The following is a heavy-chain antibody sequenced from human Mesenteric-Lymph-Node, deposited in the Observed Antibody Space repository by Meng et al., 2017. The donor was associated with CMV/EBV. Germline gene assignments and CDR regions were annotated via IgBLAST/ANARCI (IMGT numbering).Heavy chain of an antibody. CDR3: ARSSGSYYTLLDY. CDR2: INWNGDNT. CDR1: GFTFDDHG. Sequence: GESLKISCAASGFTFDDHGMSWVRQAPGKGLESVSGINWNGDNTRYADSVKGRFTISRDNAKNSLYLQMNSLRAEDTALYYCARSSGSYYTLLDYWGQGTLVTVSS. J-gene: IGHJ4*02. V-gene: IGHV3-20*04. D-gene: IGHD1-26*01.